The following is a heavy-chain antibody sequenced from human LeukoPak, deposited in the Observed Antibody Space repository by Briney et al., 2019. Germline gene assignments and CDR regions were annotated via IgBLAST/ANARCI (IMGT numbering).Heavy chain of an antibody. V-gene: IGHV4-39*01. CDR3: ARVDIVASYYYYYMDV. D-gene: IGHD5-12*01. Sequence: SETLSLTCTVSGGSISSSSYYWGWIRQPPGKGLEWIGSIYYSGSTYYNPSLKSRVTISVDTSKNQFSLKLSSVTAADTAVYYCARVDIVASYYYYYMDVWGKGTTVTISS. CDR2: IYYSGST. J-gene: IGHJ6*03. CDR1: GGSISSSSYY.